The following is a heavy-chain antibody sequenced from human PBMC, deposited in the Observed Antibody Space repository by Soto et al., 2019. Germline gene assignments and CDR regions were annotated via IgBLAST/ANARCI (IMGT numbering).Heavy chain of an antibody. D-gene: IGHD6-13*01. CDR3: ARKGAGYSSSWYQRGGFDY. CDR2: IWYDGSKK. V-gene: IGHV3-33*01. J-gene: IGHJ4*01. CDR1: GFTFSSYG. Sequence: QVQLVESGGGVVQPGRSLRLSCAASGFTFSSYGMHWVRQAPGKGLEWVAVIWYDGSKKAYADSVKGRFTISRDNSTNNFVVKMKSLRNEDTAVYYCARKGAGYSSSWYQRGGFDYWGDGTLVSVSS.